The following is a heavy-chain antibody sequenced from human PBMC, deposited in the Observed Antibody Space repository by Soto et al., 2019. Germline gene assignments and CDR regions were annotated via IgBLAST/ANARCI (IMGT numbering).Heavy chain of an antibody. V-gene: IGHV4-30-2*01. D-gene: IGHD6-6*01. CDR2: IYHSGST. J-gene: IGHJ5*02. CDR3: ARGGEYSSSSWFDP. CDR1: GGSISSGGYS. Sequence: SETLSLTCAVSGGSISSGGYSWSWIRQPPGKGLEWIGYIYHSGSTYYNPSLKSRVTISVDRSKNQFSLKLSSVTAADTAVYYCARGGEYSSSSWFDPWGQGTLVTVSS.